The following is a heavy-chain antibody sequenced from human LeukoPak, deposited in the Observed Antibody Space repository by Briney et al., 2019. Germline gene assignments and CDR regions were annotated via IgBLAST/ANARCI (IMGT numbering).Heavy chain of an antibody. D-gene: IGHD3-10*01. J-gene: IGHJ6*03. CDR2: MNPNSGNT. Sequence: ASVKVSCKASGYTFTSYDINWVRQATGQGLEWMGWMNPNSGNTGYAQKFQGRVTITRNTSISTAYMELSSLRSEDTAVYYCARGRLLWFGELLSRYYYMDVWGKGTTVTISS. CDR1: GYTFTSYD. V-gene: IGHV1-8*03. CDR3: ARGRLLWFGELLSRYYYMDV.